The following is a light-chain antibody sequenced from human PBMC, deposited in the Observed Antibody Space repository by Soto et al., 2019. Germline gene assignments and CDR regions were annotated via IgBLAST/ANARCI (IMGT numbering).Light chain of an antibody. CDR1: QSISSW. J-gene: IGKJ1*01. CDR2: DAS. Sequence: IQMTHSPSTLSASVGDRVTITCRASQSISSWLAWYQQKPGKAPKLLIYDASSLESGVPSRFSGSGSGTEFTLTISSLQPDDFATYYCQQYNSYLTWTFGQGTKVDIK. V-gene: IGKV1-5*01. CDR3: QQYNSYLTWT.